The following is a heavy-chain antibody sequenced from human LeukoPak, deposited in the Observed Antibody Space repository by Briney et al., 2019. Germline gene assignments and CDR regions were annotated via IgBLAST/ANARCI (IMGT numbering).Heavy chain of an antibody. CDR3: ARDPQGANDAFDI. CDR1: GGSISNHH. Sequence: SETLSLTCTVSGGSISNHHWSWIRQPAGKGLGWIGRIYTTGSTNYNPSLKSRVTMSVDTSKNQFSLKLSSVTAADTAVYYCARDPQGANDAFDIWGQGTMVIVSS. CDR2: IYTTGST. V-gene: IGHV4-4*07. J-gene: IGHJ3*02.